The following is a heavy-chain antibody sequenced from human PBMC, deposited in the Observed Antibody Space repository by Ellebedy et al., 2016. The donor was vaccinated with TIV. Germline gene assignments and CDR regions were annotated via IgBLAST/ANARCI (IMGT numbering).Heavy chain of an antibody. CDR3: ASSPSQGY. J-gene: IGHJ4*02. CDR1: GFTVSIYY. CDR2: IYSGDET. V-gene: IGHV3-66*01. Sequence: PGGSLRLSCAASGFTVSIYYMSWVRKAPGRGLEWFSLIYSGDETHYADSVKGRFTISRDNSKNTLYLQMNGLRAEDTAVYYCASSPSQGYWGQGTLVTVSS.